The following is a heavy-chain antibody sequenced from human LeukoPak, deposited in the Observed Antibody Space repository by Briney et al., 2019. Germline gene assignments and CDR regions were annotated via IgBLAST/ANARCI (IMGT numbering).Heavy chain of an antibody. CDR3: ARGVYYYDSSGYHYNDY. CDR2: ISGSSSYI. D-gene: IGHD3-22*01. J-gene: IGHJ4*02. Sequence: GGSLRLSCAASGFTFSSYSMNWVRQAPGKGLEWVSFISGSSSYIYYADSVKGRFTISRDNAKNSLYLQMNSLRAEDTAVYYCARGVYYYDSSGYHYNDYWGQGTLVTVSS. CDR1: GFTFSSYS. V-gene: IGHV3-21*01.